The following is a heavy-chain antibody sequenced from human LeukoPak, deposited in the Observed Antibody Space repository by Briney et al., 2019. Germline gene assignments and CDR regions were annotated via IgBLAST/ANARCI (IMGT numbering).Heavy chain of an antibody. J-gene: IGHJ3*02. CDR1: GYTFTSYY. CDR3: ARVSPVTDAFDI. D-gene: IGHD4-17*01. V-gene: IGHV1-46*01. CDR2: INPSGGST. Sequence: ASVKVSCKASGYTFTSYYMHWVRQAPGQGLEWMGIINPSGGSTSYAQEFQGRVTMTRDMSTSTVYMELSSLRSEDTAVYYCARVSPVTDAFDIWGQGTMVTVSS.